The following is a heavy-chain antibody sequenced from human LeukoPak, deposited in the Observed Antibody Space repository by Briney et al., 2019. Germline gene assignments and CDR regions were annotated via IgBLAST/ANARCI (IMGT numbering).Heavy chain of an antibody. D-gene: IGHD3-22*01. J-gene: IGHJ3*02. V-gene: IGHV1-2*06. Sequence: GASVKVSCKASGYTFTGYYMHWVRQAPGQGLEWMGRINPNSGGTNYAEKFQGRVTMTRDTSISTAYMELSRLRSDDTAVYYCARVPLYYYDSSGNDAFDIWGQGTMVTVSS. CDR2: INPNSGGT. CDR1: GYTFTGYY. CDR3: ARVPLYYYDSSGNDAFDI.